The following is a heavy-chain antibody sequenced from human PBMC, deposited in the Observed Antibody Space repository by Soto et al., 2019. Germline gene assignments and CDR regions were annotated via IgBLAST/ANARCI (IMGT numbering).Heavy chain of an antibody. Sequence: GGSLRLSCAASGFTVSSNYMSWVRQAPGKGLEWVSVIYSGGSTYYADSVKGRFTISRDNSKNTLYLQMNSLRAEDTAVYYCARASAVTTPFDYWGQGTLVTVSS. J-gene: IGHJ4*02. V-gene: IGHV3-53*01. D-gene: IGHD4-17*01. CDR1: GFTVSSNY. CDR2: IYSGGST. CDR3: ARASAVTTPFDY.